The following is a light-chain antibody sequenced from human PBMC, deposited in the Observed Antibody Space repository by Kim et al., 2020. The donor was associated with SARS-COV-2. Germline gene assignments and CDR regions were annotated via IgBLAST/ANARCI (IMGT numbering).Light chain of an antibody. Sequence: GRKVTISCSGSSSNIGSHYVSWYQQLPGTAPKLLIYDNNNRPSGIPDRFSGSKSGTSATLGITGLQTGDEADYYCGTWDPSLSAVVFGGGTQLTVL. J-gene: IGLJ3*02. CDR3: GTWDPSLSAVV. CDR1: SSNIGSHY. CDR2: DNN. V-gene: IGLV1-51*01.